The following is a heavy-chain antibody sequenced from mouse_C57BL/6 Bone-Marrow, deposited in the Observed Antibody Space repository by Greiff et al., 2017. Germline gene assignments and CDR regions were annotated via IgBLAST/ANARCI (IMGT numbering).Heavy chain of an antibody. CDR1: GYTFTDYY. CDR2: INPYNGGT. CDR3: ARSTGRGNYFDY. J-gene: IGHJ2*01. D-gene: IGHD4-1*01. Sequence: EVQLQQSGPVLVKPGASVKMSCKASGYTFTDYYMNWVKQSHGKSLEWIGVINPYNGGTSYNQKFKGKATLTVDKSSSTAYMELNSLTSEDSAVYYCARSTGRGNYFDYWGQGTTLTVSS. V-gene: IGHV1-19*01.